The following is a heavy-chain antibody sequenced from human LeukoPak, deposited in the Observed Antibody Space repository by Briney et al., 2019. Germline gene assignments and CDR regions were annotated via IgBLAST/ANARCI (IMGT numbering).Heavy chain of an antibody. CDR3: ARPPEAYLTDWFDP. CDR1: GYTFTGYY. CDR2: INPNSGDT. Sequence: ASVKVSCKASGYTFTGYYMHWVRQAPGQGLEWMGWINPNSGDTTYAQKFQGRVTMTRDSSISTAYMELSRLQSDDTAVYYCARPPEAYLTDWFDPWGQGTLVTVSS. J-gene: IGHJ5*02. V-gene: IGHV1-2*02.